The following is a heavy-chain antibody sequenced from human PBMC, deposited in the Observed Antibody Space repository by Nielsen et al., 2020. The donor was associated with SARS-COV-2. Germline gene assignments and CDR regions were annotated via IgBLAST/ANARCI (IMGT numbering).Heavy chain of an antibody. CDR2: INPNRGGT. V-gene: IGHV1-2*06. Sequence: ASVNVSCKASGYTFTGYYMHWVRQAPGQGVEWMGRINPNRGGTNYEQKFQGRVTMTRDTSISTAYMELSRLKSDDTAVYYCARDSYSSLSAWGQGTLVTVSS. J-gene: IGHJ5*02. D-gene: IGHD6-6*01. CDR1: GYTFTGYY. CDR3: ARDSYSSLSA.